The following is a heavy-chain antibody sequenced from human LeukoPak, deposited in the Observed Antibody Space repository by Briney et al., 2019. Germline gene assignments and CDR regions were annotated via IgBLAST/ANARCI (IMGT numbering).Heavy chain of an antibody. D-gene: IGHD6-13*01. CDR2: IKQDGSEK. J-gene: IGHJ6*03. CDR1: GFTFSSYW. Sequence: GGSLRLSCAASGFTFSSYWMSWVRQAPGKGLEWVANIKQDGSEKYYVDSVKGRFTISRDNAKNSLYLQMNSLRGEDTAVYYCARTTEAHSWRTRYYDYYMDVWGKGTTVTVSS. V-gene: IGHV3-7*03. CDR3: ARTTEAHSWRTRYYDYYMDV.